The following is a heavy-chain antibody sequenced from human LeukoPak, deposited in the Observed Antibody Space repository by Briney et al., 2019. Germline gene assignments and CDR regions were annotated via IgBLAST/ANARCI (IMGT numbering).Heavy chain of an antibody. D-gene: IGHD1-26*01. V-gene: IGHV1-18*01. Sequence: ASVKVSCKASGYTFTSYGISWVRQAPGQGLEWMGWISAYNGNTNYAQKLQDRVTMTTDTSTSTAYMELRSLRSDDTAVYYCVRDPIPSSGSYYYYYGMDVWGQGTTVTVSS. CDR1: GYTFTSYG. CDR2: ISAYNGNT. CDR3: VRDPIPSSGSYYYYYGMDV. J-gene: IGHJ6*02.